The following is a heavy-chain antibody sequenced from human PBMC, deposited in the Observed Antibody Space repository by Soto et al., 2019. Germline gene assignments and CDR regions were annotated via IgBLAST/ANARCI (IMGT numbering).Heavy chain of an antibody. CDR3: ARFYYDSSGYLPSPYYYYYGMDA. V-gene: IGHV3-7*04. CDR1: GFTFSSYW. J-gene: IGHJ6*02. CDR2: IKQDGSEK. Sequence: GSLRLSCAASGFTFSSYWMSWVRQAPGKGLEWVANIKQDGSEKYYVDSVKGRFTISRDNAKNSLYLQMNSLRAEDTAVYYCARFYYDSSGYLPSPYYYYYGMDAWGQGTTVTVSS. D-gene: IGHD3-22*01.